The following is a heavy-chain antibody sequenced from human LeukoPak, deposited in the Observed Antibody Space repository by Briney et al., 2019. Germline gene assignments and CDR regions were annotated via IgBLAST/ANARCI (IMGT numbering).Heavy chain of an antibody. CDR1: GYTFIDHY. J-gene: IGHJ4*02. CDR2: INLNIGDT. V-gene: IGHV1-2*02. D-gene: IGHD3-22*01. Sequence: GASMKVSCKVSGYTFIDHYIHWVQQAPGQGLESMGWINLNIGDTNYAQQFQGRVTMTRDTSSSTAYMELSRLRSDDTTVYYCARAGHNSDSGGYDYWGQGTLVTVSS. CDR3: ARAGHNSDSGGYDY.